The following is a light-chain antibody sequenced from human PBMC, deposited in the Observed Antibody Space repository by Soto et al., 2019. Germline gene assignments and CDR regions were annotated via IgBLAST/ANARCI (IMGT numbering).Light chain of an antibody. V-gene: IGLV1-47*01. Sequence: QSVLTQPPGASGTHGQRVTISWSGSSANIRNKFVYWYQHLPGTSPKPLIYTNNQRPSGVPARFSGSKSDTSASQAISGLRSEDAADYYCALWDGSLSGHVFGTGTKVTVL. J-gene: IGLJ1*01. CDR2: TNN. CDR3: ALWDGSLSGHV. CDR1: SANIRNKF.